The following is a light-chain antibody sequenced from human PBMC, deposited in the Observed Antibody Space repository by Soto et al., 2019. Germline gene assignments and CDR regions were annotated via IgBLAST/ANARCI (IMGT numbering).Light chain of an antibody. J-gene: IGKJ2*01. CDR3: MQATHWPYT. CDR1: QSLAHSNGNTY. V-gene: IGKV2-30*02. Sequence: DIVMTQSPLSLPFTPGEPSSISCRSGQSLAHSNGNTYLNWFHQRPGQSPRRLIYKVSSRDSGVPDRFSGSGSGTEFTLEISRVEAEDVGVYYCMQATHWPYTFGQGTKVDIK. CDR2: KVS.